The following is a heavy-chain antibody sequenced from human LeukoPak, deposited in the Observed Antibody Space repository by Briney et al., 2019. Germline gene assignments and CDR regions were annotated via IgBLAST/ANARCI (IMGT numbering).Heavy chain of an antibody. CDR3: ARGEYSRGS. CDR1: GFTFSVYG. CDR2: IQHDGRNK. V-gene: IGHV3-30*02. J-gene: IGHJ4*01. Sequence: GGSLRLSCAASGFTFSVYGMYWVRQAPGKWLEWVAYIQHDGRNKYYADSVKGRFAISRDKSNDTLYLQMNSLRAEDTAVYYCARGEYSRGSWGQGTLVTVSS. D-gene: IGHD6-6*01.